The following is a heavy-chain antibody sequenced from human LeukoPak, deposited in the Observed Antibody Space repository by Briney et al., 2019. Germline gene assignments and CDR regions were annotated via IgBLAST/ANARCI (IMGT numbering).Heavy chain of an antibody. V-gene: IGHV4-59*12. CDR2: IDYSGST. CDR1: GRSISSYY. CDR3: ARSRSRPLLPPLPKSQYYFDY. J-gene: IGHJ4*02. Sequence: SETLSPTCTVSGRSISSYYWSWIRQPPGKGLEWIGYIDYSGSTNYNPSLKSRVTISVDTSKNQFSLKLSSVTAADTAVYYCARSRSRPLLPPLPKSQYYFDYWGQGTLVTVSS. D-gene: IGHD2-21*01.